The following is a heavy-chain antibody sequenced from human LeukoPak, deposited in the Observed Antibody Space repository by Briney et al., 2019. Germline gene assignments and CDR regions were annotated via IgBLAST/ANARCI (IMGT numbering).Heavy chain of an antibody. CDR1: GFTFSSYW. CDR3: ARVSDYSNDAFDY. V-gene: IGHV3-21*01. Sequence: GGSLRLSCAASGFTFSSYWMSWVRQAPGKGLEWVSSISSSSSYIYYADSVKGRFTISRDNAKNSLYLQMNSLRAEDTAVYYCARVSDYSNDAFDYWGQGTLVTVSS. J-gene: IGHJ4*02. D-gene: IGHD4-11*01. CDR2: ISSSSSYI.